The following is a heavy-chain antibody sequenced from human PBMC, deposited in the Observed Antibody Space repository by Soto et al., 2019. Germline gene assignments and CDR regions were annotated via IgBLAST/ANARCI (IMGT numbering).Heavy chain of an antibody. D-gene: IGHD4-17*01. J-gene: IGHJ4*02. V-gene: IGHV3-53*01. CDR2: ISSGGTT. CDR3: ATSPVTKVRVDY. Sequence: EVQLVESGGGLIQPGGSLRLSCVTSGLTVSGNYMTWVRQAPGKGLEWVSLISSGGTTYYADSVKGRFTISRDNSKNTLYLQMASLRVEDTAIYYSATSPVTKVRVDYWGQGTLVTVSS. CDR1: GLTVSGNY.